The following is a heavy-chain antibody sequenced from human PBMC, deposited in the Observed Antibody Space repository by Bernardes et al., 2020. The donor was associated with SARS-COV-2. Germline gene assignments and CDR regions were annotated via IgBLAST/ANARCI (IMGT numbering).Heavy chain of an antibody. CDR3: ARDQRMGRAFDI. J-gene: IGHJ3*02. D-gene: IGHD2-15*01. Sequence: GGSLRLSCAASGFTFDDYDMSWVRQAPGKGLEWVSGINWNGASTAYADSVKGRFIISRDNAKNSLYLQMNSLRAEDTALYYCARDQRMGRAFDIWGQGTMVTVSS. V-gene: IGHV3-20*04. CDR1: GFTFDDYD. CDR2: INWNGAST.